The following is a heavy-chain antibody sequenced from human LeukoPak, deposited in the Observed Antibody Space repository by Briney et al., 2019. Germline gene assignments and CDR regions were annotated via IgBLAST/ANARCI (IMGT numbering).Heavy chain of an antibody. CDR3: AREGNRGYYDFWSGYPPASGRDAFDI. CDR1: GFIFSNDA. CDR2: IWFDGSNK. J-gene: IGHJ3*02. Sequence: GGSLRLSCAASGFIFSNDAMHWVRQAPGKGLEWVAFIWFDGSNKHYADSVKGRFTISRDNSKNTLYLQMNSLRAEDTAVYYCAREGNRGYYDFWSGYPPASGRDAFDIWGQGTMVTVSS. V-gene: IGHV3-30*02. D-gene: IGHD3-3*01.